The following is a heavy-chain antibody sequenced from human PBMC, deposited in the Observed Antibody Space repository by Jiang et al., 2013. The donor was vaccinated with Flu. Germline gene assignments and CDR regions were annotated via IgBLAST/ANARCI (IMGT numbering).Heavy chain of an antibody. V-gene: IGHV6-1*01. CDR3: ARDKYLVYSSSWHFDY. CDR2: TYYRSKWSN. D-gene: IGHD6-13*01. Sequence: TYYRSKWSNDYAVSVKSRITINPDTSKNQFSLQLNSVTPEDTAVYYCARDKYLVYSSSWHFDYWGPGTLVTVSS. J-gene: IGHJ4*02.